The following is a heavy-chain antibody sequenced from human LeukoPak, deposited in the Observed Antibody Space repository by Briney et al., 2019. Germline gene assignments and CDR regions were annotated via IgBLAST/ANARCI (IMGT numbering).Heavy chain of an antibody. CDR3: ARGGQLESSDY. Sequence: GGSLRLSCAASGFTFSSYGMHWVRQAPGKGLERVAVIWYDGSNKYYADSVKGRFTISRDNSKNTLYLQMNSLRAEDTAVYYCARGGQLESSDYWGQGTLVTVSS. CDR1: GFTFSSYG. D-gene: IGHD1-1*01. CDR2: IWYDGSNK. J-gene: IGHJ4*02. V-gene: IGHV3-33*01.